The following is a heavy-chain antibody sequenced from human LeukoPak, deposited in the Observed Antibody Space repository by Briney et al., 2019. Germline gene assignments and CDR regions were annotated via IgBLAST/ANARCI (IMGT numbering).Heavy chain of an antibody. CDR1: GFTFSDYY. D-gene: IGHD2-2*01. V-gene: IGHV3-11*04. CDR2: ISSSDSTI. Sequence: GGSLRLSCAGSGFTFSDYYMSWIRQAPGKGLEWVSYISSSDSTIYYTDSVKGRFTISRDNAKNSLYLQMDSLRADDTAVYYCARANCSSTSCYELDYWGQGTLVTVSS. CDR3: ARANCSSTSCYELDY. J-gene: IGHJ4*02.